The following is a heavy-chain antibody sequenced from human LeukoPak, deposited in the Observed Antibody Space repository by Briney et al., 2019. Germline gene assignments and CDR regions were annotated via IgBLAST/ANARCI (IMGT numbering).Heavy chain of an antibody. D-gene: IGHD3-22*01. V-gene: IGHV3-30-3*01. J-gene: IGHJ3*02. Sequence: PGRSLRLSCEASGFTFSSYAMHWVRQAPGKGLEWVAVVSYDGTNKYYADYVKGRFTISRDNSKKTLYLQVNTLRIEDTAVYYCAGPSSGAGFHAFDIWGQGTMVTVSS. CDR1: GFTFSSYA. CDR3: AGPSSGAGFHAFDI. CDR2: VSYDGTNK.